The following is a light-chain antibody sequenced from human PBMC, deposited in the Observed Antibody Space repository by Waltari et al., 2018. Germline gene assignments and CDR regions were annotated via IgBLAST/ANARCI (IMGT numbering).Light chain of an antibody. CDR1: TSYVGGYTY. CDR3: CSYAGTYTWV. V-gene: IGLV2-11*01. Sequence: QSALTQPRSVSGSPGQSVTISCTGITSYVGGYTYVSWYQQHPGKAPKLMIYDVRKRPSGVPDRFSGSKSGNTASLTISGLQAEDEADYYCCSYAGTYTWVFGGGTKLTVL. CDR2: DVR. J-gene: IGLJ3*02.